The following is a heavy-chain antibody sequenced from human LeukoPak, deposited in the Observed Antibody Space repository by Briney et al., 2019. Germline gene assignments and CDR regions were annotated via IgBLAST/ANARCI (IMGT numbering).Heavy chain of an antibody. J-gene: IGHJ6*03. CDR3: VRERVTTGHYYYYYYMDV. Sequence: KPSETLSLTCTVSGGSISSGSYYWSWIRQPAGKGLEWIGRIYTSGSTNYNPSLKSRVTISVDTSKNQFSLKLSSVTAADTAVYYCVRERVTTGHYYYYYYMDVWGKGTTVTISS. CDR1: GGSISSGSYY. V-gene: IGHV4-61*02. CDR2: IYTSGST. D-gene: IGHD4-17*01.